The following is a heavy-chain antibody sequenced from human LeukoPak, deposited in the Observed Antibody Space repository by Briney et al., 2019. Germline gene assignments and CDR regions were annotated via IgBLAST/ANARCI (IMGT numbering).Heavy chain of an antibody. D-gene: IGHD1-7*01. CDR1: GYTFTGYY. V-gene: IGHV1-2*02. Sequence: ASVTVSCRASGYTFTGYYMHWVRQAPGQGVEWMGWINPNSGGTNYAQKFQGRVTITRDTSTSTAYMELSRLRSDDTAVYYCARGGELELGDYWGQGTLVTVSS. J-gene: IGHJ4*02. CDR3: ARGGELELGDY. CDR2: INPNSGGT.